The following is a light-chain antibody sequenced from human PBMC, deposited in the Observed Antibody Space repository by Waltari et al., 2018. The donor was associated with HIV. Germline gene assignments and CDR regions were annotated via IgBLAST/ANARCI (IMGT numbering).Light chain of an antibody. CDR3: SSYRSTAVV. J-gene: IGLJ2*01. V-gene: IGLV2-14*03. CDR2: DVT. CDR1: SRDIGGSNY. Sequence: QSALTQPASVSGSPGQSITISCTGTSRDIGGSNYVSWYQQHPGKAPKLMIYDVTNRPSGVSNRFSGSKSGNTAALTISGLQAEDEADYYCSSYRSTAVVFGGGTKLTVL.